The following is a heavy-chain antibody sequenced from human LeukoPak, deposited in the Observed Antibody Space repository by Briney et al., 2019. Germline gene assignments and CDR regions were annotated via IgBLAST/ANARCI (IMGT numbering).Heavy chain of an antibody. CDR1: GFTFSSYG. V-gene: IGHV3-33*01. Sequence: GRSLRLSCAASGFTFSSYGMHWARQAPGKGLEWVAVIWYDGSNKYYADSVKGRFTISRDNSKNTLYLQMNSLRAEDTAVYYCARDGTTVVPLGMDVWGKGTTVTVSS. CDR3: ARDGTTVVPLGMDV. J-gene: IGHJ6*04. D-gene: IGHD4-23*01. CDR2: IWYDGSNK.